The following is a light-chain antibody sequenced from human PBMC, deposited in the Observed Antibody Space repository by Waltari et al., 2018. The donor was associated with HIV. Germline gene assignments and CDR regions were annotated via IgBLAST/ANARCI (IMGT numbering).Light chain of an antibody. V-gene: IGLV2-14*01. J-gene: IGLJ2*01. CDR3: SSYTSSSTRAV. CDR2: GVS. CDR1: SSDVGGYNY. Sequence: QSALTQPASVSGSPGQSITISCTGTSSDVGGYNYVSWYQHHPGKAPKLLIYGVSNRPSGVANRFSGSKSGNTASLIISGLQAEDEADYYCSSYTSSSTRAVFGGGTKLTVL.